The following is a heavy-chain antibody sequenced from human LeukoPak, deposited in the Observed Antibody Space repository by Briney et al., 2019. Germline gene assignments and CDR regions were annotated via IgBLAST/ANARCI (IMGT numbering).Heavy chain of an antibody. D-gene: IGHD1-26*01. CDR3: ARARVGSTVDYYYYYTDV. J-gene: IGHJ6*03. V-gene: IGHV4-4*07. CDR2: IYTTGTT. CDR1: GDSITSYY. Sequence: SETLSLTCTVSGDSITSYYWSWIRQSAEKGLEWIGRIYTTGTTNYNPSLKSRVTISVDTSKNQFSLKLSSVTAADTAVYYCARARVGSTVDYYYYYTDVWGKGTTVTVSS.